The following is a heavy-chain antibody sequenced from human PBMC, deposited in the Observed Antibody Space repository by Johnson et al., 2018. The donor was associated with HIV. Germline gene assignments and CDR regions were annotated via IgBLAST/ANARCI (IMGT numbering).Heavy chain of an antibody. D-gene: IGHD1-14*01. CDR1: GFTFSSYA. Sequence: QVQLVESGGGLVQPGRSLRLSCAASGFTFSSYAMHWVRQAPGKGLEWVAVISYDGSNKYYADSVKGRFTISRDNSKNTLYLQMNSLRAEDTAVYYCAREISFTPEAFDFWGQGTMVTVSP. CDR3: AREISFTPEAFDF. CDR2: ISYDGSNK. V-gene: IGHV3-30*04. J-gene: IGHJ3*01.